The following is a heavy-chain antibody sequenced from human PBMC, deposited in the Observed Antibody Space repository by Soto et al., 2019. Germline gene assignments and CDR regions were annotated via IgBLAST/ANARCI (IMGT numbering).Heavy chain of an antibody. Sequence: QVQLVESGGGVVQPGRSLRLSCAASGFTFSSYGMYWVRQAPGKGLEWVAVMWYDGSNKYYADSVKGRFTISRDNSKNTLYLPMNSLRAEDTAVYYCARGAGGYSYGSYYYYGMDVWGQGTTVTVSS. CDR3: ARGAGGYSYGSYYYYGMDV. CDR2: MWYDGSNK. V-gene: IGHV3-33*01. CDR1: GFTFSSYG. J-gene: IGHJ6*02. D-gene: IGHD5-18*01.